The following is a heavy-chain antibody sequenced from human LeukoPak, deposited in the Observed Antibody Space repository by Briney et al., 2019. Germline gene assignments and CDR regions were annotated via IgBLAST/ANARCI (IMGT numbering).Heavy chain of an antibody. J-gene: IGHJ4*02. V-gene: IGHV1-8*03. Sequence: GASVKVSCKASGYTFTSYDINWVRQATGQGLEWMGWMNPNSGNTGYAQKFQGRVTITRNTSISTAYMELSSLRSEDTAVYYCARVALIAAAGRGPFDYWGQGTLVTVSS. D-gene: IGHD6-13*01. CDR1: GYTFTSYD. CDR2: MNPNSGNT. CDR3: ARVALIAAAGRGPFDY.